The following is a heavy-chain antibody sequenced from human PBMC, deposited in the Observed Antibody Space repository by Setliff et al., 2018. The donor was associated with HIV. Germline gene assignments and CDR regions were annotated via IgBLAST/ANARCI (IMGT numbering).Heavy chain of an antibody. J-gene: IGHJ1*01. CDR2: IHYSGST. V-gene: IGHV4-39*07. CDR3: ARVPTSSWYVTTQRTKEYFQQ. D-gene: IGHD6-13*01. CDR1: GGCIDRSNYY. Sequence: SETLSLTCSVSGGCIDRSNYYWGWIRQSPGKGLEWIGNIHYSGSTYYNPSLKSRVTISVDTSRNQFSLRLSSVTAADTAIYYCARVPTSSWYVTTQRTKEYFQQWGQGTLVTVSS.